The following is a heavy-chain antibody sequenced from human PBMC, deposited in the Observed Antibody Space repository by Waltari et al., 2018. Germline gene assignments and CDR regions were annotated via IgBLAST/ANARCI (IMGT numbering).Heavy chain of an antibody. CDR2: IYTTGST. V-gene: IGHV4-4*08. CDR3: ARRELDSYGGYYFDY. D-gene: IGHD5-18*01. Sequence: QVQLQESGPGLLKPSETLSLTCSVSGDSMRSYYWSWIRQSPEKGLEWIGYIYTTGSTNYNPSRESRVSISLDTSKNQFSLNLYSVIAADTAVYYCARRELDSYGGYYFDYWGQGVLVTVSS. CDR1: GDSMRSYY. J-gene: IGHJ4*02.